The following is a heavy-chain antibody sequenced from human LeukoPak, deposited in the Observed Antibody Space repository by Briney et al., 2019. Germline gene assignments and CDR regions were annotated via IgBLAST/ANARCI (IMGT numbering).Heavy chain of an antibody. CDR2: ISGSGGST. Sequence: PGGSLRLSCAASGFTFSSYAMSWVRQAPGKGLEWVSAISGSGGSTYYADSVKGRFTISRDNSKNTLYLQMNSLRAEDTAVYYCAKMSRGVVGAHNWFDPWGQGTLVTVSS. CDR3: AKMSRGVVGAHNWFDP. D-gene: IGHD1-26*01. J-gene: IGHJ5*02. CDR1: GFTFSSYA. V-gene: IGHV3-23*01.